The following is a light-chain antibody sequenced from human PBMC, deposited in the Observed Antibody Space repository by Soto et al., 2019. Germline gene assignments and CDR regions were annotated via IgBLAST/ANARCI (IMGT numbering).Light chain of an antibody. CDR3: SSYAGSNNLV. CDR2: DVT. V-gene: IGLV2-11*01. J-gene: IGLJ2*01. CDR1: ISDVAGYNY. Sequence: QSALTQPRSVSGSPGQSVTISCTGTISDVAGYNYDSWYQHHPGKAPKLLISDVTKRPSWVPDRFSGSKSGSTASLTISELQAEDEADYYCSSYAGSNNLVFGGGTKVTVL.